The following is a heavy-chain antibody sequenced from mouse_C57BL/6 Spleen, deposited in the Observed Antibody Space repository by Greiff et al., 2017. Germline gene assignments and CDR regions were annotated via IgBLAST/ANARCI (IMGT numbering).Heavy chain of an antibody. CDR1: GFTFSSYA. Sequence: EVKVVESGAGLVKPGGSLKLSCAASGFTFSSYAMSWVRQTPEKRLEWVAYISSGGDYIYYADTVKGRFTISRDNARNTLYLQMSSLKSEDTAMYYCTRGDGYDDAMDYWGQGTSVTVSS. V-gene: IGHV5-9-1*02. CDR2: ISSGGDYI. CDR3: TRGDGYDDAMDY. D-gene: IGHD2-2*01. J-gene: IGHJ4*01.